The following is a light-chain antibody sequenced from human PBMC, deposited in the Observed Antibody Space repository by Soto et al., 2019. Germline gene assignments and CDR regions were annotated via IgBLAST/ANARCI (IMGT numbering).Light chain of an antibody. V-gene: IGKV3-20*01. CDR2: AAS. CDR3: QQYGSLLT. J-gene: IGKJ4*01. Sequence: EIVLTQSPGTLSLSPGERATLSCRASQSVSSSYLDWYQQKPGQAPRLLTYAASSRATGIPDRFSGSGSGTVFTLTISRLEPEDFAVYYCQQYGSLLTFGGGTKVEIK. CDR1: QSVSSSY.